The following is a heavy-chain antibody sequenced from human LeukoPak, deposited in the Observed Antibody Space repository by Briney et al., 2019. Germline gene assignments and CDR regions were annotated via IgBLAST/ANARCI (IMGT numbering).Heavy chain of an antibody. Sequence: PGGSLRLSCAASGFTFSSYAMSWVRQAPGKGLEWVSAISGSGGSTYYADSVKGRFTISRDNSKNTLYLQMNSLRAEDTAVYYCAKVEVPAATSGFSPPFDPWGQGTLVTVSS. D-gene: IGHD2-2*01. V-gene: IGHV3-23*01. CDR1: GFTFSSYA. CDR3: AKVEVPAATSGFSPPFDP. J-gene: IGHJ5*02. CDR2: ISGSGGST.